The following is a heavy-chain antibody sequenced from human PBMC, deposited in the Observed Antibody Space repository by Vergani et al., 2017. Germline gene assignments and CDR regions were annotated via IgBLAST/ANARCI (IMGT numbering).Heavy chain of an antibody. J-gene: IGHJ3*02. CDR3: AKDGPRGTAFDI. D-gene: IGHD1-1*01. V-gene: IGHV3-23*01. CDR1: GFTFSSYA. Sequence: EVQLLESGGGLVQPGGSLRLSCAASGFTFSSYAMSWVRQAPGEGLEWVSAISGSGGSTYYADSVQGRFTISRDNSKNTLYLQMNSLRAEDTAVYYCAKDGPRGTAFDIWGQGTMVTVSS. CDR2: ISGSGGST.